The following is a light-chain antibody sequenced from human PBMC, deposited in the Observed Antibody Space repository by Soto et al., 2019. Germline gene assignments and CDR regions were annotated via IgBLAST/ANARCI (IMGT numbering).Light chain of an antibody. J-gene: IGKJ1*01. V-gene: IGKV3-11*01. CDR3: QQRSNWPPWT. CDR1: QSVGRY. Sequence: EIVLTQSPATLSLSPGERATLSCRASQSVGRYLAWYQQKPGQAPRLLIYDAFNRATGIPARFSGSGSGTDFTLTISSLEPEDFAVYYCQQRSNWPPWTFGQGTKVEIK. CDR2: DAF.